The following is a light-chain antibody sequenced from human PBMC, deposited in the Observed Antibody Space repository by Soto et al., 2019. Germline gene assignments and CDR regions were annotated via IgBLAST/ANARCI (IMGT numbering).Light chain of an antibody. CDR3: QQYGSSPVT. V-gene: IGKV3-20*01. J-gene: IGKJ5*01. Sequence: EIVLTQSPGTLSLSPGERATLSCRASQSVSSSYLAWYQQKPGHAPRLLIYGASSRATGIPDRFSGSGSGTDFTLTISRLEPEDFAVYFCQQYGSSPVTFGQGTRLEIK. CDR2: GAS. CDR1: QSVSSSY.